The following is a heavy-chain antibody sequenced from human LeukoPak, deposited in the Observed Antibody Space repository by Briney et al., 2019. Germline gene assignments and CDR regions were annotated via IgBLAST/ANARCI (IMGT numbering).Heavy chain of an antibody. CDR3: AKGCMVRGVIGILFDY. Sequence: PGGSLRLSCAASGFTFSSYAMSWVRQAPGKGLEWVSATSGSGGSTYYADSVKGRFTISRDNSKNTLYLQMNSLRAEDTAVYYCAKGCMVRGVIGILFDYWGQGTLVTVSS. V-gene: IGHV3-23*01. CDR2: TSGSGGST. CDR1: GFTFSSYA. J-gene: IGHJ4*02. D-gene: IGHD3-10*01.